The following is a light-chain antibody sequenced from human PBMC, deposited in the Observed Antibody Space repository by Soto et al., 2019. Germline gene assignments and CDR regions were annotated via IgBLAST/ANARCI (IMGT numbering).Light chain of an antibody. Sequence: DIVMTQSPDSLAVSLGERATINCKSSQSVLYSSNKKNYLAWYQQRPGQPPKLLIYWASTRGSGVPDRFSGSGSREDFPPTSSRLQAEVVAVYYRQQYCYSWTFGQGTKVEIK. CDR1: QSVLYSSNKKNY. J-gene: IGKJ1*01. CDR2: WAS. CDR3: QQYCYSWT. V-gene: IGKV4-1*01.